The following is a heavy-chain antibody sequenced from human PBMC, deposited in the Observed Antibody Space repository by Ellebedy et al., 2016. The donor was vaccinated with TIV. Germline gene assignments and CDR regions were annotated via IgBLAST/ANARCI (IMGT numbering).Heavy chain of an antibody. CDR1: GGSISSSSYY. V-gene: IGHV4-39*01. CDR3: ARRRDWLLLDY. J-gene: IGHJ4*02. D-gene: IGHD3-9*01. CDR2: IHYSGST. Sequence: MPGGSLRLSCTVSGGSISSSSYYWGWIRQPPGKGLEWIGSIHYSGSTYYNPSLKSRVTISVDTSKNQFSLKLNSVTAADTAVYYCARRRDWLLLDYWGQGTPVTVSS.